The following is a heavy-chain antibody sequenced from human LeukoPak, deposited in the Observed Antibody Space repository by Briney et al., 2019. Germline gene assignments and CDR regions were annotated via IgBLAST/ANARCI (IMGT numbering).Heavy chain of an antibody. CDR1: GYTFTSYG. Sequence: GASVKVSCKASGYTFTSYGISWVRQAPGQGLEWMGWISAYNGNTNYAQKLQGRVTMTTDTSTSTAYMELSSLRSEDTAVYYCARERRIAAADYDAFDIWGQGTMVTVSS. CDR2: ISAYNGNT. CDR3: ARERRIAAADYDAFDI. D-gene: IGHD6-13*01. V-gene: IGHV1-18*01. J-gene: IGHJ3*02.